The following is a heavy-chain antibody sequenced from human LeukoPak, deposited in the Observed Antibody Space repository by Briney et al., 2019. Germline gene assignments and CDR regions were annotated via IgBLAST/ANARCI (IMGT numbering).Heavy chain of an antibody. J-gene: IGHJ4*02. CDR2: IYYSGST. V-gene: IGHV4-39*07. Sequence: SETLSLTCTVSGGSISSSSYYWGWIRQPPGKGLEWIGSIYYSGSTYYNPSLKSRVTISVDTSKNQFSLKLSSVTAADTAVYYCARLSSRLYYFDCWGQGTLVTVSS. CDR3: ARLSSRLYYFDC. CDR1: GGSISSSSYY. D-gene: IGHD6-13*01.